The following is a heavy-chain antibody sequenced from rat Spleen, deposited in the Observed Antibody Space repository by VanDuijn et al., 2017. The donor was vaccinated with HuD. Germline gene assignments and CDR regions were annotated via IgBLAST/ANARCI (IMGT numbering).Heavy chain of an antibody. J-gene: IGHJ4*01. CDR1: GLSFSNYD. V-gene: IGHV5-22*01. CDR2: ISYDGTAT. D-gene: IGHD1-12*03. Sequence: EVQLVESGGGLVQPGRSMKLSCAASGLSFSNYDMAWVRQAPTKGLEWVASISYDGTATYYRDSVKGRFTISRDNAKSTLYLQMDSLRSEDTASYYCARHHYDGYYHGPVLGVMDAWGQGDSVTVSS. CDR3: ARHHYDGYYHGPVLGVMDA.